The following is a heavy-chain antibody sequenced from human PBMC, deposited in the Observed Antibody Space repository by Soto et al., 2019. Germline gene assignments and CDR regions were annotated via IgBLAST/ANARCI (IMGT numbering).Heavy chain of an antibody. D-gene: IGHD4-17*01. V-gene: IGHV2-70*11. CDR1: GFSLSTSGMC. CDR3: ARIPSGDTDYYYYYMDV. CDR2: IDWDDDK. Sequence: SXPTLVNPTQTLTLTCTFSGFSLSTSGMCVSWIRQPPGKALEWLARIDWDDDKYYSTSLKTRLTISKDTSKNQVVLTMTNMDPVDTATYYCARIPSGDTDYYYYYMDVWGKGTTVTVSS. J-gene: IGHJ6*03.